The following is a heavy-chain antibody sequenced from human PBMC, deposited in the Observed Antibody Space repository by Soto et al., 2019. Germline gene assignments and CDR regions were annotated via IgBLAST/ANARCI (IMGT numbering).Heavy chain of an antibody. CDR3: ARPTYCSSTSCSPFDY. CDR1: GYSFITHW. V-gene: IGHV5-51*01. CDR2: IYPGDSDT. J-gene: IGHJ4*02. Sequence: GESLEISCKGSGYSFITHWIAWVRQMPGKGLEWMGIIYPGDSDTRYSPSFQGQVTFSADKSISTAYLQWSSLEASDTAMYFCARPTYCSSTSCSPFDYWGQGTLVTVSS. D-gene: IGHD2-2*01.